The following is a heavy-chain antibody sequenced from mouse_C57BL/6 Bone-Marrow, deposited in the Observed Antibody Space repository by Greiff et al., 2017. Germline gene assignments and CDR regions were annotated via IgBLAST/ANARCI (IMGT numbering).Heavy chain of an antibody. J-gene: IGHJ3*01. V-gene: IGHV1-69*01. Sequence: FQLQQPGAELVMPGASVKLSCKASGYTFTSYWMHWVKQRPGQGLEWIGEIDPSDSYTNYNQKFKGKSTLTVDKSSSTAYMQLSSLTSEDSAVYYCARSWFAYWGQGTLVTVSA. CDR2: IDPSDSYT. CDR1: GYTFTSYW. CDR3: ARSWFAY.